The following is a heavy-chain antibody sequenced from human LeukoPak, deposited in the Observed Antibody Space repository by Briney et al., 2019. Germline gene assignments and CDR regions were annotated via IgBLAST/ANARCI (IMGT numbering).Heavy chain of an antibody. D-gene: IGHD1-26*01. Sequence: EASVKVSCKASGYTFTSYGISWVRQAPGQGLEWMGWISAYNGNTNYAQKLQGRVTMTTDTSTSTAYMELRSLRSDDTAVYYCARDRWEAGDDAFDIWGQGTMVTVSS. CDR2: ISAYNGNT. V-gene: IGHV1-18*01. J-gene: IGHJ3*02. CDR3: ARDRWEAGDDAFDI. CDR1: GYTFTSYG.